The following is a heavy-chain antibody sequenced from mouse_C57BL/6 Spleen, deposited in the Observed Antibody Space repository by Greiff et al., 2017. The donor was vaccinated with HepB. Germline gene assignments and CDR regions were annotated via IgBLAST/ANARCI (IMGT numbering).Heavy chain of an antibody. CDR1: GFNIKDDY. CDR2: IDPENGDT. Sequence: EVKLQESGAELVRPGASVKLSCTASGFNIKDDYMHWVKQRPEQGLEWIGWIDPENGDTEYASKFQGKATITADTSSNTAYLQLSSLTSEDTAVYYCTTQTGTGYFDYWGQGTTLTVSS. CDR3: TTQTGTGYFDY. J-gene: IGHJ2*01. D-gene: IGHD4-1*01. V-gene: IGHV14-4*01.